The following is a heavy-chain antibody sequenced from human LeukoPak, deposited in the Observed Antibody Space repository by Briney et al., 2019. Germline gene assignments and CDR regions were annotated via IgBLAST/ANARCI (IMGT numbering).Heavy chain of an antibody. CDR1: GFTFSSYG. J-gene: IGHJ6*02. CDR2: ISHDGSNK. D-gene: IGHD3-3*01. CDR3: AISYYDFWSGWDYYYGMDV. V-gene: IGHV3-30*03. Sequence: GGSLRLSCAASGFTFSSYGMHWVRQAPGKGLEWVAVISHDGSNKYYADSVKGRFTISRDNSKNTLYLQMNSLRAEDTAVYYCAISYYDFWSGWDYYYGMDVWGQGTTVTVSS.